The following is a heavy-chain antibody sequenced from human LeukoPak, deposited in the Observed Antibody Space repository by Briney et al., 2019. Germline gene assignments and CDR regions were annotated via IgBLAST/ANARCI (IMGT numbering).Heavy chain of an antibody. Sequence: GGSLRLSCAASGFTFSSYWMSWVRQAPGKGLEWVANIKQDGSEKYYVDSVKGRFTISRDNAKNSLYLQMNSLRAEDTAVYYFASALAHYDSSVYFDYWGEGTLATVSS. CDR1: GFTFSSYW. V-gene: IGHV3-7*01. D-gene: IGHD3-22*01. CDR3: ASALAHYDSSVYFDY. CDR2: IKQDGSEK. J-gene: IGHJ4*02.